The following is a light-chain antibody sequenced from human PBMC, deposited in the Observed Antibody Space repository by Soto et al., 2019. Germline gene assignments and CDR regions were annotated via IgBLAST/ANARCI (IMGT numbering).Light chain of an antibody. CDR2: DAS. Sequence: EIVLTQSPATLSLSPGESATLSCRASQSVNSYLAWFQQKPGQPPRLLIYDASNRATGIPARFSGSGAGTDFPLTISSLEPEDFAVYYCQQRRDWPLTFGGGTKVEIK. CDR3: QQRRDWPLT. CDR1: QSVNSY. J-gene: IGKJ4*01. V-gene: IGKV3-11*01.